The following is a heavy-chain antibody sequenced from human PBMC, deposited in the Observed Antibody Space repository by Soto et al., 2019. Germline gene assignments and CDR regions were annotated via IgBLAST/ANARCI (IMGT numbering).Heavy chain of an antibody. CDR1: GGSISSSSYY. CDR3: ARKGDDYIWGSYRYNYYYYMDV. Sequence: SETLSLTCTVSGGSISSSSYYWGWIRQPPGKGLEWIGSIYYSGSTYYNPSLKSRVTISVDTSKNQFSLKLSSVTAADTAVYYCARKGDDYIWGSYRYNYYYYMDVWGKGTTVTVSS. D-gene: IGHD3-16*02. CDR2: IYYSGST. J-gene: IGHJ6*03. V-gene: IGHV4-39*01.